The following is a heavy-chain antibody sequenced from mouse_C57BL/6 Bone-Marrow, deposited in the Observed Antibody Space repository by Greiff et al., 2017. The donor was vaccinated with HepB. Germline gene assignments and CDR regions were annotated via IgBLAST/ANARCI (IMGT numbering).Heavy chain of an antibody. V-gene: IGHV5-12*01. J-gene: IGHJ3*01. CDR2: ISNGGGST. CDR1: GFTFSDYY. D-gene: IGHD2-2*01. CDR3: ARPMVTTTASFAY. Sequence: EVKLVESGGGLVQPGGSLKLSCAASGFTFSDYYMYWVRQTPEKRLEWVAYISNGGGSTYYPDTVKGRFTISRDNAKNTLYLQMSRLKSEDTAMYYCARPMVTTTASFAYWGQGTLVTVSA.